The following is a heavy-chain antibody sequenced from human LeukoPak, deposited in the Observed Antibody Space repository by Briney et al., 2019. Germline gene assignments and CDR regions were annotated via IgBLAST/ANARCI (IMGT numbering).Heavy chain of an antibody. CDR3: PSGTYGYDDH. CDR2: INPDGSVT. J-gene: IGHJ5*02. Sequence: GRSLRLSWSPSGFSLSNYWMHWVRQAPGKGLVWVSRINPDGSVTNHTDSEKGRFAISRTNANNTLYLQLRSESAADTAVYSSPSGTYGYDDHWGQGTLVTVSS. CDR1: GFSLSNYW. D-gene: IGHD3-16*01. V-gene: IGHV3-74*01.